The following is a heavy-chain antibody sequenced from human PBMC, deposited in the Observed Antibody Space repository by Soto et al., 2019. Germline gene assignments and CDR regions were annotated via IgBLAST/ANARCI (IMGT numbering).Heavy chain of an antibody. V-gene: IGHV4-4*02. CDR3: ARAAAFRKYSSSSGGYNWFDP. D-gene: IGHD6-6*01. CDR2: IYHSGST. CDR1: GGSISSSNW. J-gene: IGHJ5*02. Sequence: SETLSLTYAVSGGSISSSNWWSWVRQPPGKGLEWIGEIYHSGSTNYNPSLKSRVTISVDKSKNQFSLKLSSVTAADTAVYYCARAAAFRKYSSSSGGYNWFDPWGQGTLVTVSS.